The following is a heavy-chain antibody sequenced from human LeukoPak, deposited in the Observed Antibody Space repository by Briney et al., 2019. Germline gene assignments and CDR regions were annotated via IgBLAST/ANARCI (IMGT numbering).Heavy chain of an antibody. CDR1: GFTLSTYV. Sequence: PGGSLRLSCVTSGFTLSTYVMSWVRKFPGKGLEWLSSIGTSGATTTYADSVKGRFTISRDNSENTLYLQMNSLRVEDTAEYYCARIERCDYWGQGTLVTVSS. J-gene: IGHJ4*02. V-gene: IGHV3-23*01. CDR3: ARIERCDY. CDR2: IGTSGATT.